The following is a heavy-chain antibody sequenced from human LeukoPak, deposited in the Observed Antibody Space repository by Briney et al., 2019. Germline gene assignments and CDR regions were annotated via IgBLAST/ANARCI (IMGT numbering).Heavy chain of an antibody. J-gene: IGHJ4*02. CDR3: ARDRDSSGWYYFDY. Sequence: GGSLRLSCAASGFTFSSYGMHWVRQAPGKGLEWVAVISYDGSNKYYADSVKGRFTISRDNSKNTLYLQMNSLRAEDTAVYYCARDRDSSGWYYFDYWGQGTLVTVSS. V-gene: IGHV3-30*03. D-gene: IGHD6-19*01. CDR1: GFTFSSYG. CDR2: ISYDGSNK.